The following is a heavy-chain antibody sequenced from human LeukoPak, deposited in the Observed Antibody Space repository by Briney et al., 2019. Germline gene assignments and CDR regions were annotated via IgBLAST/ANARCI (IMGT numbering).Heavy chain of an antibody. Sequence: VASVKVSCKASGGTFSSYAISWVRQAPGQGLEWMGGTIPIFGTANYAQKFQGRVTITADKSTSTAYMELSSLRSEDTAVYYCAAAPADYYYYGMDVWGKGTTVTVSS. V-gene: IGHV1-69*06. CDR1: GGTFSSYA. D-gene: IGHD2-2*01. CDR3: AAAPADYYYYGMDV. J-gene: IGHJ6*04. CDR2: TIPIFGTA.